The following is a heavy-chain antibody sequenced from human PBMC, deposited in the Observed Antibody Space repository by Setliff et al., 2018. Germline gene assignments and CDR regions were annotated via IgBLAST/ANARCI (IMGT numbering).Heavy chain of an antibody. D-gene: IGHD5-12*01. J-gene: IGHJ4*02. CDR1: GASISSGSYY. CDR3: AGTPARGTTWLSPFDY. Sequence: SETLSLTCTVSGASISSGSYYWSWIRQPAGKGLEWLGRIYTSGTTNYSPSFKSRVTISADTSKNQISLKLSSVTAADTAVYYCAGTPARGTTWLSPFDYWGQGTLVTVSS. V-gene: IGHV4-61*02. CDR2: IYTSGTT.